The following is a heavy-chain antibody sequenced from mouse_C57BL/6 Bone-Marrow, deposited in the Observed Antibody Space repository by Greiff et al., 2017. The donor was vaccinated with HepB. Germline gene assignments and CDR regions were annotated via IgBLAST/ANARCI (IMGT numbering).Heavy chain of an antibody. Sequence: QVQLKESGPELVKPGASVKISCKASGYAFSSSWMNWVKQRPGKGLEWIGRIYPGDGDTNYNGKFKGKATLTADKSSSTAYMQLSSLTSEDSAVYFCARSPVVPPWSLDVWGTGTTVTVSS. V-gene: IGHV1-82*01. CDR2: IYPGDGDT. D-gene: IGHD1-1*01. CDR3: ARSPVVPPWSLDV. CDR1: GYAFSSSW. J-gene: IGHJ1*03.